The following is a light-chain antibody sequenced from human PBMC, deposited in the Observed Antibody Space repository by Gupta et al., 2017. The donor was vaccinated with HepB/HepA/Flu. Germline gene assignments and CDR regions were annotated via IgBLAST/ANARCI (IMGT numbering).Light chain of an antibody. CDR2: AAS. CDR3: QQYDSYPQT. CDR1: QGISSY. J-gene: IGKJ1*01. V-gene: IGKV1-8*01. Sequence: TGDRVTITCRASQGISSYLAWYQQKPGKAPKLLIYAASTLQSGVPSRFSGSGSGTDFTLTISCLQSEDFATYYCQQYDSYPQTFGQGTKVEIK.